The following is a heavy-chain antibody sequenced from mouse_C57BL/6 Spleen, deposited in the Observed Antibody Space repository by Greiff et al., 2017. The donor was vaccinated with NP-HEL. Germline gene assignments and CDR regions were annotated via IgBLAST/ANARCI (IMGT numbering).Heavy chain of an antibody. J-gene: IGHJ3*01. CDR3: ANDYYGSSDGFAY. CDR1: GFTFSDYG. D-gene: IGHD1-1*01. CDR2: LSSGSSTI. Sequence: EVQGVESGGGLVKPGGSLQLSCAASGFTFSDYGMHWVRQAPEKGLEWVAYLSSGSSTIYYAYTVPGRLSISRDNAKNTLFLKMTSMRSEDTAMDYGANDYYGSSDGFAYWGQGTLVTVSA. V-gene: IGHV5-17*01.